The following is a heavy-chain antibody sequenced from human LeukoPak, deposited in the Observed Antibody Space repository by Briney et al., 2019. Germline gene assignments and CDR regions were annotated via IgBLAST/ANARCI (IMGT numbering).Heavy chain of an antibody. V-gene: IGHV4-34*01. CDR2: INHSGST. Sequence: PSETLSLTCAVYGGSFSGYYWSWIRQPPGKGLEWIGEINHSGSTNYNPSLKSRVTISVDTSKNQSSLKLSSVTAADTAVYYCARGRRMIVKRGPTFDYWGQGTLVTVSS. CDR3: ARGRRMIVKRGPTFDY. D-gene: IGHD3-22*01. J-gene: IGHJ4*02. CDR1: GGSFSGYY.